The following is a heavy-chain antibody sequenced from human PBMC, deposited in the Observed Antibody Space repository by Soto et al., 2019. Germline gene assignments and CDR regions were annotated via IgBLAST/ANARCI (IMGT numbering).Heavy chain of an antibody. V-gene: IGHV4-4*07. J-gene: IGHJ4*02. D-gene: IGHD6-19*01. CDR2: IYSDVTI. CDR1: GGSLSSKF. Sequence: KPSRAVSVKCIVSGGSLSSKFWTWVRQPAGKGLEWIGRIYSDVTINSNPSLKSRVTMSVDTSKSQFSLKLSSVTAADTAVYYCARESRDSGSSRGVDHWGQGTLVTVSS. CDR3: ARESRDSGSSRGVDH.